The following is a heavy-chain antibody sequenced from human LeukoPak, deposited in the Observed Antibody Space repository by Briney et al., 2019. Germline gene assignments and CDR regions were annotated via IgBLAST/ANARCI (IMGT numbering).Heavy chain of an antibody. V-gene: IGHV4-34*01. CDR1: GGSFSGYY. J-gene: IGHJ4*02. D-gene: IGHD3-22*01. Sequence: TTSETLSLTCAVYGGSFSGYYWSWIRQPPGKGLEWIGEINHSGSTNYNPSLKSRVTISVDTSKNQFSLKLSSVTAADTAVYYCARTSPRRQKYYYDSSGSADYWGQGTLVTVSS. CDR3: ARTSPRRQKYYYDSSGSADY. CDR2: INHSGST.